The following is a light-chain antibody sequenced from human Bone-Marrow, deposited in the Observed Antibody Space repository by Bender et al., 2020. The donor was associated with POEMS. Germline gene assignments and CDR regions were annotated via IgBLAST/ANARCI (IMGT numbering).Light chain of an antibody. CDR1: SSDVGSSKY. CDR3: SSYIRSSSTYV. V-gene: IGLV2-14*03. Sequence: QSALTQPASVSASPGQSITISCTGTSSDVGSSKYVSWYQQLPGKAPKVVIYDVNNRPSGISTRFSGSKSGNTASLTISGLQAEDEADYYCSSYIRSSSTYVFGTGTKVTVL. J-gene: IGLJ1*01. CDR2: DVN.